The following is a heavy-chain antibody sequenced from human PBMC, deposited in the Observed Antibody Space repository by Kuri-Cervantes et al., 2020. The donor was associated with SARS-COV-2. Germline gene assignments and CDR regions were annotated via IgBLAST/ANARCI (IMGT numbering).Heavy chain of an antibody. D-gene: IGHD2-2*02. CDR1: GFSFSGYW. V-gene: IGHV3-7*05. CDR3: ARDIKYQLLYPGWGMDV. Sequence: GGSLRPSCAASGFSFSGYWMSWVRQAPGKGLEWVANIKGGGSQKYYVDSVKGRFTISGDNAKNSVYLQMNSLRAEDTAVYYCARDIKYQLLYPGWGMDVWGQGTTVTVSS. J-gene: IGHJ6*02. CDR2: IKGGGSQK.